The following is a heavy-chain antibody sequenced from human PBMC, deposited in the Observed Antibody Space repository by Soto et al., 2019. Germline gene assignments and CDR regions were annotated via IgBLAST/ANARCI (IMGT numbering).Heavy chain of an antibody. D-gene: IGHD4-17*01. V-gene: IGHV3-7*02. CDR1: GFTFSSYW. Sequence: PGGSLRLSCAASGFTFSSYWMSWVRQAPGKGLEWVANIKQDGSEKYYVDSVKGRFTISRDNAKNSLYLQMNSLRAGDTAVYYCAALDYGDYAGYYMDVWGKGTTVTVSS. CDR3: AALDYGDYAGYYMDV. CDR2: IKQDGSEK. J-gene: IGHJ6*03.